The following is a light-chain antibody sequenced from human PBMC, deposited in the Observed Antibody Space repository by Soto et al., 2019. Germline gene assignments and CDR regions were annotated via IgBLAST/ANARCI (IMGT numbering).Light chain of an antibody. Sequence: SYELTQPPSVSVSPGQTASITCAGEKLGDKYACWYQQKPGQSPVLVIYQDSKRPSGIPERFSGSNSGNTAPLTISGTQAMDEADYSWQALDSSTGVFGTGTKLTVL. J-gene: IGLJ1*01. CDR1: KLGDKY. CDR2: QDS. CDR3: QALDSSTGV. V-gene: IGLV3-1*01.